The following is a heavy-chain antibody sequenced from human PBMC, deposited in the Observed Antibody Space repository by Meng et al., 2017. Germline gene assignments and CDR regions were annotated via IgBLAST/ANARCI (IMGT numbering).Heavy chain of an antibody. CDR1: GFTVSSYA. Sequence: VRLVESGGGLVQPGGSRRLSCAASGFTVSSYAMSWVRQAPGKGLEWVSAISGSGGSTYYADSVKGRFTISRDNSKNTLYLQMNSLRAEDTAVYYCALDPNTFGGVIANYWGQGTLVTGSS. J-gene: IGHJ4*02. D-gene: IGHD3-16*02. V-gene: IGHV3-23*04. CDR3: ALDPNTFGGVIANY. CDR2: ISGSGGST.